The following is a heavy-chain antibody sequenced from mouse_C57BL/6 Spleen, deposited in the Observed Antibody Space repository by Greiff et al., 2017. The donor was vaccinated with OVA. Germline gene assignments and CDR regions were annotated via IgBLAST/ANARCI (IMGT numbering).Heavy chain of an antibody. Sequence: QVQLQQPGAELVKPGASVKMSCKASGYTFTSYWITWVKQRPGQGLEWIGDIYPGSGSTNYNEKFKSKATLTVDTSSSTAYMQLSSLTSEDSAVYYCARVITTVGCFDYWGQGTTLTVSS. CDR2: IYPGSGST. CDR3: ARVITTVGCFDY. D-gene: IGHD1-1*01. CDR1: GYTFTSYW. J-gene: IGHJ2*01. V-gene: IGHV1-55*01.